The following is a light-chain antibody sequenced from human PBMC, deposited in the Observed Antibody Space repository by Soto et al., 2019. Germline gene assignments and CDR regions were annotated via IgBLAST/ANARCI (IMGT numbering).Light chain of an antibody. CDR2: DNN. CDR1: SSNIGNNY. Sequence: QSVLTQPPSVSAAPGQTVTISCSGSSSNIGNNYVSWYQQLPGTATKLLLYDNNKRPSGIPDRFSASKSGTSATLGITGLQTGDEADYDCGTWDSSLSAAVLGGGTQLTVI. CDR3: GTWDSSLSAAV. V-gene: IGLV1-51*01. J-gene: IGLJ7*01.